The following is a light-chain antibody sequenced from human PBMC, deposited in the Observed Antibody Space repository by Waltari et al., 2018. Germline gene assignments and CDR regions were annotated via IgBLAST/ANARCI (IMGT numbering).Light chain of an antibody. CDR3: QQYDTSPGT. CDR1: QSLRVAY. J-gene: IGKJ2*01. CDR2: GAS. V-gene: IGKV3-20*01. Sequence: IVLTQSPGTLSLSPGDTATLSCRASQSLRVAYLAWYQHKSGQAPRLLIYGASYRATGIPDRFSGSASGTDFTLTISRLEPEDFAVYYCQQYDTSPGTFGQGTKLEFK.